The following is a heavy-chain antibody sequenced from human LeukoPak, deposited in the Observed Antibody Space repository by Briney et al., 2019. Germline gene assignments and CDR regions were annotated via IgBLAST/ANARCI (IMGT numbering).Heavy chain of an antibody. CDR3: AKKYSRGWYMAPDWFDP. J-gene: IGHJ5*02. V-gene: IGHV3-23*01. Sequence: GGSLRLSCAASGFTFSSYAMSWVRQAPGKGLEWVSAISGSGGSTYYADSVKGRFTISRDNSKNTLYLQMNSLRAEDTAVYYCAKKYSRGWYMAPDWFDPWGQGTLVTVSS. CDR2: ISGSGGST. D-gene: IGHD6-19*01. CDR1: GFTFSSYA.